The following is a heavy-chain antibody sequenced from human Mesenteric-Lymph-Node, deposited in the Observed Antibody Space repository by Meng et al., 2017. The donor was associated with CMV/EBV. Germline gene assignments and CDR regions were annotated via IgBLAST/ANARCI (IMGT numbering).Heavy chain of an antibody. V-gene: IGHV4-61*01. Sequence: CTVSGGSLNSGSHYWSWIRQPPGKGLEWVGYIYYSGSTNYNPSLKSRVTISVDTSKNQFSLKLSSVTAADTAVYYCARRGYARPFDYWGQGTLVTVSS. J-gene: IGHJ4*02. CDR2: IYYSGST. D-gene: IGHD5-18*01. CDR1: GGSLNSGSHY. CDR3: ARRGYARPFDY.